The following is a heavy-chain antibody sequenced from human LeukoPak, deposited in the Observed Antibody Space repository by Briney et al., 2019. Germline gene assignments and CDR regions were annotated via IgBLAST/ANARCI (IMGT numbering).Heavy chain of an antibody. J-gene: IGHJ4*02. CDR3: ARGPPNWGYDY. Sequence: ASVKVSCKASGYTFTSYDFNWVRQATGQRPEWMGWMSPNSGDTGYAQKFQDRVTMTRTTSISTAYMELSSLRSDDTAVYYCARGPPNWGYDYWGPGTLVTVSS. CDR1: GYTFTSYD. V-gene: IGHV1-8*01. D-gene: IGHD7-27*01. CDR2: MSPNSGDT.